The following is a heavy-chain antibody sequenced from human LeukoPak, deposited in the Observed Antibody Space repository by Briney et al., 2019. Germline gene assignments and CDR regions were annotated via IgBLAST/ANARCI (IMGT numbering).Heavy chain of an antibody. J-gene: IGHJ6*02. D-gene: IGHD6-13*01. CDR2: ISGSGGST. CDR1: GFTFSSYA. V-gene: IGHV3-23*01. Sequence: GGSLRLSCAASGFTFSSYAMSWVRQAPGKGLKWVSVISGSGGSTYYADSVKGRFTISRHNSKNTLYLQMNSLRAEDTAVYYCASPGIAAAGRGVYYYYYGMDVWGQGTTVTVSS. CDR3: ASPGIAAAGRGVYYYYYGMDV.